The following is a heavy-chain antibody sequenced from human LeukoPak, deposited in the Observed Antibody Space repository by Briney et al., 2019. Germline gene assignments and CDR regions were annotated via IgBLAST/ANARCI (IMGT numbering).Heavy chain of an antibody. CDR3: ARCVAVAAWFDP. J-gene: IGHJ5*02. CDR1: GGSISAYY. V-gene: IGHV4-59*08. Sequence: SETLSLTCTVSGGSISAYYWYWIRQPPGKGLEWIGYIYYSGSTKYNPSLKSRATISVDTSKTQFSLKLSSVNAADTAVYYYARCVAVAAWFDPWGQGTLVTVSS. D-gene: IGHD6-19*01. CDR2: IYYSGST.